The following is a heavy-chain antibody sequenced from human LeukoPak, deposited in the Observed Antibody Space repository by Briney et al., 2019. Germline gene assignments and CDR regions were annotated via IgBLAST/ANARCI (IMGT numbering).Heavy chain of an antibody. CDR2: ISSSSSYI. CDR3: ARDETTVTADY. V-gene: IGHV3-21*01. Sequence: KTGGSLRLSCAASGFTFSSYRMNWVRQAPGKGLEWVSSISSSSSYIYYADSVKGRFTISRDNAKNSLYLQMNSLRAEDTAVYYCARDETTVTADYWGQGTLVTVSS. J-gene: IGHJ4*02. D-gene: IGHD4-17*01. CDR1: GFTFSSYR.